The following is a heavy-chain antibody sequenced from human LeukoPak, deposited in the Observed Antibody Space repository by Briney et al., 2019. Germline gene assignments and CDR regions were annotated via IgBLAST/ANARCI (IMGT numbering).Heavy chain of an antibody. CDR1: GGSVNSYY. CDR2: IYSGGDT. V-gene: IGHV4-59*08. J-gene: IGHJ6*02. D-gene: IGHD5-12*01. CDR3: ARHTEWPRFPADFGMDV. Sequence: SEALSLTCTVSGGSVNSYYWSWIRQPPGKGLEWVGDIYSGGDTKYNPSLKKRVTISIAASENQFSLKLNSVTAADTAVDYCARHTEWPRFPADFGMDVWGQGTTVTVSS.